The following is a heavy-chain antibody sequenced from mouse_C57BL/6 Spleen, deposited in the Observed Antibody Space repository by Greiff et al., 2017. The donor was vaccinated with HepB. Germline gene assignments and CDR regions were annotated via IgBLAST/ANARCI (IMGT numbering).Heavy chain of an antibody. CDR1: GFTFSSYA. CDR3: ARDETGEAMDY. CDR2: ISDGGSYT. D-gene: IGHD4-1*01. J-gene: IGHJ4*01. Sequence: EVKLMESGGGLVKPGGSLKLSCAASGFTFSSYAMSWVRQTPEKRLEWVATISDGGSYTYYPDNVKGRFTISRDNAKNNLYLQMSHLKSEDTAMYYCARDETGEAMDYWGQGTSVTVSS. V-gene: IGHV5-4*01.